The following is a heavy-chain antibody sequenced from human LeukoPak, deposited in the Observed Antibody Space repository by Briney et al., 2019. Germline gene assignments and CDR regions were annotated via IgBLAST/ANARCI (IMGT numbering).Heavy chain of an antibody. V-gene: IGHV1-69*04. CDR3: ARDPPRHDDSIELDY. J-gene: IGHJ4*02. D-gene: IGHD4-11*01. Sequence: ASVKVSCKASGGTFSSYAISRVRQAPGQGVEWMGRIIPILDIANYAQKFQGRVTITADKSASTAYMELSSLRSEGTAVYYCARDPPRHDDSIELDYWGQGTLVTVSS. CDR2: IIPILDIA. CDR1: GGTFSSYA.